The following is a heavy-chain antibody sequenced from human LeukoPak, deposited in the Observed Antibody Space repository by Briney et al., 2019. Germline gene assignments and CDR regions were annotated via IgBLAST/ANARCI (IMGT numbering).Heavy chain of an antibody. V-gene: IGHV1-45*02. CDR3: ASQIPYGSGRGLDDAFDI. D-gene: IGHD3-10*01. Sequence: GASVKVSCKASGYTFTYRYLHWVRQAPGQALEWMGWITPFNGNTNYAQKFQDRVTITRDRSMSTAYMELSSLRSEDTAMYYCASQIPYGSGRGLDDAFDIWGQGTMVTVSS. CDR2: ITPFNGNT. CDR1: GYTFTYRY. J-gene: IGHJ3*02.